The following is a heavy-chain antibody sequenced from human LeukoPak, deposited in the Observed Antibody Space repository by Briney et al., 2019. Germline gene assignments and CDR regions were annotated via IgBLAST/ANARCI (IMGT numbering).Heavy chain of an antibody. D-gene: IGHD3-22*01. CDR1: GGSISSCY. Sequence: PSETLSLTCTVSGGSISSCYWSWIRQPPGKGLEWTGYIYYSGSTNYNPSLKSRVTISVDTSKNQFSLKLSSVTAADTAVYYCARHEFSSGYHFDYWGQGTLVTVSS. V-gene: IGHV4-59*08. J-gene: IGHJ4*02. CDR3: ARHEFSSGYHFDY. CDR2: IYYSGST.